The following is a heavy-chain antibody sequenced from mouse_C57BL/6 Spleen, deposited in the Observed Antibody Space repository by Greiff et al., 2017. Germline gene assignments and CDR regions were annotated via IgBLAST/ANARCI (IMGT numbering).Heavy chain of an antibody. Sequence: QVQLKQPGAELVKPGASVKMSCKASGYTFTSYWITWVKQRPGQGLEWIGDIYPGSGSTNYNEKFKSKATLTVDTSSSTAYMQLSSLTSEDSAVYYCARAWGNSLYYFDYWGQGTTLTVSS. CDR1: GYTFTSYW. D-gene: IGHD2-1*01. CDR3: ARAWGNSLYYFDY. CDR2: IYPGSGST. V-gene: IGHV1-55*01. J-gene: IGHJ2*01.